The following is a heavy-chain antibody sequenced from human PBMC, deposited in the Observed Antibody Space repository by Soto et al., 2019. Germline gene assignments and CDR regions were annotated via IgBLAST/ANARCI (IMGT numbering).Heavy chain of an antibody. CDR2: ISSGRDTI. D-gene: IGHD1-26*01. CDR3: TRVSRTWEDDY. J-gene: IGHJ4*02. V-gene: IGHV3-48*02. Sequence: EVQLVESGGGLAQPGGSQRLSCAASGFTFSDYGVTWVRQAPGKGLEWISYISSGRDTIYYADSVKGRFTISRDDAKETLFLQMNSLRDEDTAVYYCTRVSRTWEDDYWGRGTLVTVSS. CDR1: GFTFSDYG.